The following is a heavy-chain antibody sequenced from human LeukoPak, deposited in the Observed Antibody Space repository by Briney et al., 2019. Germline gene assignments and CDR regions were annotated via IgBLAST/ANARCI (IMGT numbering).Heavy chain of an antibody. CDR3: ASDGLVVTAIPSGLYDY. J-gene: IGHJ4*02. D-gene: IGHD2-21*02. Sequence: GGSLRLSCAASGFTFSNYNMNWVRQAPGKGLEWVSSISSSSTYIYYADSVKGRFTISRDNAKNSLYLQMNSLRAEDTALYYCASDGLVVTAIPSGLYDYWGQGTLVTVSS. CDR2: ISSSSTYI. CDR1: GFTFSNYN. V-gene: IGHV3-21*01.